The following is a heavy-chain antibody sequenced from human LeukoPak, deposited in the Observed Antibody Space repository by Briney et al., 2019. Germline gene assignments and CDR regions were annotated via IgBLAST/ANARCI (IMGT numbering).Heavy chain of an antibody. Sequence: GGSLRLSCAASGLTVSSIFMSWVRQAPGKGLEWVSVIYSDETTYYADSVKGRFTISRDSSKNSLYLQMSSLRAEDTAVYYCATEFGYFGSGSYAFDSWGQGTLVTVSS. CDR2: IYSDETT. CDR1: GLTVSSIF. J-gene: IGHJ4*02. D-gene: IGHD3-10*01. V-gene: IGHV3-53*01. CDR3: ATEFGYFGSGSYAFDS.